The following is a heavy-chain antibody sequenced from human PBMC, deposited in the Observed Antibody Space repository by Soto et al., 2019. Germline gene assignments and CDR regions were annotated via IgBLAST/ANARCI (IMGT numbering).Heavy chain of an antibody. CDR3: ARTSGYYDSSGYYNADYYYGMDV. CDR1: GYTFTGYY. CDR2: INPNSGGT. V-gene: IGHV1-2*02. J-gene: IGHJ6*02. Sequence: QVQLVQSGAEVKKPGASVKVSCKASGYTFTGYYMHWVRQAPGQGLEWMGWINPNSGGTNYAQKFKGRVTMTRDTSISTAYMELSRLRSDDTAVYYCARTSGYYDSSGYYNADYYYGMDVWGQGTTVTVSS. D-gene: IGHD3-22*01.